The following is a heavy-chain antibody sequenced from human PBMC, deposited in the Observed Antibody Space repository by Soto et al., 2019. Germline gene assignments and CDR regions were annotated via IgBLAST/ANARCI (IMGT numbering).Heavy chain of an antibody. V-gene: IGHV3-30-3*01. CDR3: ARPLWRDDYNWGYFDL. CDR1: GFTFSSYA. Sequence: QVQLVESGGGVVQPGRSLRLSCAASGFTFSSYAMHWVRQVPGKGLEWVAVISYDGSNKYYADSVKGRFTISRDNSKNKLYLQMNSLRAEDTAVYYCARPLWRDDYNWGYFDLWGRGTLVTVSS. D-gene: IGHD4-4*01. CDR2: ISYDGSNK. J-gene: IGHJ2*01.